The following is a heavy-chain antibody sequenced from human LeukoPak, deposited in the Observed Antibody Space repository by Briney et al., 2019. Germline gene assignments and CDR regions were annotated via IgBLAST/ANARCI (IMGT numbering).Heavy chain of an antibody. J-gene: IGHJ4*02. Sequence: GASVKVSCKASGYTFTSYGISWVRQAPGQGLEWMGWISAYNGNANYAQKLQGRVTMTTDTSTSTAYMELRSLRSDDTAVYYCARDPLEWSENYFDYWGQGTLVTVSS. V-gene: IGHV1-18*01. CDR2: ISAYNGNA. D-gene: IGHD3-3*01. CDR1: GYTFTSYG. CDR3: ARDPLEWSENYFDY.